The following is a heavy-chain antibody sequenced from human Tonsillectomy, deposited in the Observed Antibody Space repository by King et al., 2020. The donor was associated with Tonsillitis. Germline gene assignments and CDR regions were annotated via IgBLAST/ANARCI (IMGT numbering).Heavy chain of an antibody. J-gene: IGHJ4*02. D-gene: IGHD1/OR15-1a*01. CDR1: A. CDR3: ARSNSVTGRTIYY. CDR2: ITPIFVAP. V-gene: IGHV1-69*01. Sequence: AISWVRQAPGQGLEWMGAITPIFVAPNYGQKCQGRVTISADESTSTAYLDVSSLRSEDTAIYYCARSNSVTGRTIYYWGQGTLVTVSS.